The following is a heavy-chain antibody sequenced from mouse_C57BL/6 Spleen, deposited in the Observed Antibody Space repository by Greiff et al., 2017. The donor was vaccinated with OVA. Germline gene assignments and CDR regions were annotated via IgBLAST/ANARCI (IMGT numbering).Heavy chain of an antibody. CDR3: ARDPGYDYFDY. D-gene: IGHD2-2*01. CDR1: GFTFSDYY. V-gene: IGHV5-16*01. J-gene: IGHJ2*01. Sequence: EVKLVESEGGLVQPGSSMKLSCTASGFTFSDYYMAWVRQVPEKGLEWVANINYDGSSTYYLDSLKSRFIISRDNAKNILYLQMSSLKSEDTATYYCARDPGYDYFDYWGQGTTLTVSS. CDR2: INYDGSST.